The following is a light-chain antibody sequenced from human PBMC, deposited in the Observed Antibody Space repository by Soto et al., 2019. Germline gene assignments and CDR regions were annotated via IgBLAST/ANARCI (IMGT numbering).Light chain of an antibody. CDR1: QSVLYSSDNKNY. CDR2: WAS. CDR3: QQYYSTPFT. V-gene: IGKV4-1*01. Sequence: SPLRCKSSQSVLYSSDNKNYLAWYQQKPGQPPKLLIYWASTRESGVPDRFSASGSGTDFTLTISSLQAEDVAVYYCQQYYSTPFTFGPGTKVDI. J-gene: IGKJ3*01.